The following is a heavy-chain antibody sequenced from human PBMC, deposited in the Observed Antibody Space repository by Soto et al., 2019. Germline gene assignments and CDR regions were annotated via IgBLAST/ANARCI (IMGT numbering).Heavy chain of an antibody. CDR3: AMPCLYSSNPHYYYYGMDV. V-gene: IGHV3-30-3*01. J-gene: IGHJ6*02. CDR2: ISYDGTNE. Sequence: VAVISYDGTNEHYADSVKGRFTISRDNSKNTLYLQMNSLRAEDTAVYDCAMPCLYSSNPHYYYYGMDVWGQGTTVTVSS. D-gene: IGHD6-13*01.